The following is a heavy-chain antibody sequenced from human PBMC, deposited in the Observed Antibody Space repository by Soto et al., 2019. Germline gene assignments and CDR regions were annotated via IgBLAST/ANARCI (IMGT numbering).Heavy chain of an antibody. CDR3: ARGPPFGR. J-gene: IGHJ4*02. V-gene: IGHV4-30-2*01. D-gene: IGHD3-3*01. Sequence: QLQLQESGSGLVKPSQTLSLTCAVSGGSXXXXXXXWSWIRQPPGKGLEWIGYIYHSGSTYYNPSXXXXXTXXXXXXXXXXXLXLSSVTAADTAVYYCARGPPFGRWGQGTLVTVSS. CDR1: GGSXXXXXXX. CDR2: IYHSGST.